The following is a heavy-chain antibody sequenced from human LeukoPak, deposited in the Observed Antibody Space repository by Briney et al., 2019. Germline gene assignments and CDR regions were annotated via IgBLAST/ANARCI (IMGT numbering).Heavy chain of an antibody. CDR1: GYTFTGYY. D-gene: IGHD5/OR15-5a*01. CDR2: INPNSGGT. CDR3: ASPLRLSTAPGGDAFGI. Sequence: GASVKVSCKASGYTFTGYYMHWVRQAPGQGLEWMGWINPNSGGTNYAQKFQGRVTMTRDTSISTAYMELSRLRSDDTAVYYCASPLRLSTAPGGDAFGIWGQGTMVTVSS. V-gene: IGHV1-2*02. J-gene: IGHJ3*02.